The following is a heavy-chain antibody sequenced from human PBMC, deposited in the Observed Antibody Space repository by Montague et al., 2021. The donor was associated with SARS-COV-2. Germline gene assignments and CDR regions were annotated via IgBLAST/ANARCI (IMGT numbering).Heavy chain of an antibody. CDR3: ARGGATYYYDTSGYVNAFDT. J-gene: IGHJ3*02. CDR2: IYYNGYT. Sequence: SETLSLTCTVSGDSISTYYWSWIRQPPGKGLEWIGYIYYNGYTNYNPSLKSRVTISVDTSKNQFSLRLSSVTAADTAVYLCARGGATYYYDTSGYVNAFDTWGQGIMVTVSS. CDR1: GDSISTYY. D-gene: IGHD3-22*01. V-gene: IGHV4-59*01.